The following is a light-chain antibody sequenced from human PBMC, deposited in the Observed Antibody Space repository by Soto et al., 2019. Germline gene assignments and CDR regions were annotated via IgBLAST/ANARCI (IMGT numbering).Light chain of an antibody. CDR1: SSDVGSSNR. Sequence: QAVLTQPASVSGAPGQSITLSCTGTSSDVGSSNRVSWYQQPPDKAPKLIIFAGGRRPSGVSGRFSGSKSGNTASLTISGLHAADEADYYCCSLAPTNTFYAFGTGTKVNVL. J-gene: IGLJ1*01. V-gene: IGLV2-23*01. CDR3: CSLAPTNTFYA. CDR2: AGG.